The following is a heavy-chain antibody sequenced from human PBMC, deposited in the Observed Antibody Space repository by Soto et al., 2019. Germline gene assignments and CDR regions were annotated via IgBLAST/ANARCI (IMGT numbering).Heavy chain of an antibody. Sequence: ASVKVSCKASGYTFTGYYMHWVRQAPGQGLEWMGWINPNSGGTNYAQKFQGWVTMTRDTSISTAYMELSRLRSDDTAVYYCARDRGYSYGHDGFDIWGHGTMVTVSS. D-gene: IGHD5-18*01. V-gene: IGHV1-2*04. CDR1: GYTFTGYY. J-gene: IGHJ3*02. CDR2: INPNSGGT. CDR3: ARDRGYSYGHDGFDI.